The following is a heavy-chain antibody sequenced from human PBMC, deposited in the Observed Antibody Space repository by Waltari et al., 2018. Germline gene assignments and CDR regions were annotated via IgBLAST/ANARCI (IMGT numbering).Heavy chain of an antibody. V-gene: IGHV4-34*01. CDR2: INHSGST. CDR1: GGSFSGYY. D-gene: IGHD3-22*01. J-gene: IGHJ4*02. Sequence: QVQLQQWGAGLLKPSETLSLTCAVYGGSFSGYYWSWIRQPPGKGLEWIGEINHSGSTNDIPSLKSRVTISVDTSKNQFALKLSSVTAADTAVYYCARSSGYLFGVAVGYWGQGTLVTVSS. CDR3: ARSSGYLFGVAVGY.